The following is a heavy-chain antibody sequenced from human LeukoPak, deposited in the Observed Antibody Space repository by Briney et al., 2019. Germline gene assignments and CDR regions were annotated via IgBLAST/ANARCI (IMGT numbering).Heavy chain of an antibody. J-gene: IGHJ5*02. CDR2: IYYSGST. D-gene: IGHD3-10*01. CDR1: GGSISSSSYY. V-gene: IGHV4-39*01. CDR3: ARHYGSTMVRGVIQGWFDP. Sequence: KPSETLSLTCTVSGGSISSSSYYWGWIRQPPGKGLEWIGSIYYSGSTYYNPSLKSRVTISVDTSKNQFSLKLSSVTAADTAVYYCARHYGSTMVRGVIQGWFDPWGQGTLVTVSS.